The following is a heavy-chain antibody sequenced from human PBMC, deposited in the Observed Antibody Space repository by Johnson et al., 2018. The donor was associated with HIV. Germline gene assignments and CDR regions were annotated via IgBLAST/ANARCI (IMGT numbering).Heavy chain of an antibody. CDR3: ASANGPGSAFDI. J-gene: IGHJ3*02. CDR2: IGTAGDT. V-gene: IGHV3-13*01. CDR1: GFTFSSYD. Sequence: VQLVESRGGLVQPGGSLRLSCAASGFTFSSYDMHWVRPGTGKGLEWVSAIGTAGDTYYPGSVKGRFTISRENAKNSLCLQMNSLRAGDTAMYYCASANGPGSAFDIWGQGTMVIVSS. D-gene: IGHD1-26*01.